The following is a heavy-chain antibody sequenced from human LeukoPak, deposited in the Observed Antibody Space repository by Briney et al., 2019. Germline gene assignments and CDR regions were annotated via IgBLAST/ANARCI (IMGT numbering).Heavy chain of an antibody. CDR2: ISYDGSNK. J-gene: IGHJ4*02. D-gene: IGHD4-23*01. Sequence: GRSLRLSCAASGFTFSSYGMHWVRQAPGKGLEWVAVISYDGSNKYYADSVKGRFTISRDNSKNTLCLQMNSLRAEDTAVYYCTRATATTVVPYYFDYWGQGTLVTVSS. V-gene: IGHV3-30*03. CDR3: TRATATTVVPYYFDY. CDR1: GFTFSSYG.